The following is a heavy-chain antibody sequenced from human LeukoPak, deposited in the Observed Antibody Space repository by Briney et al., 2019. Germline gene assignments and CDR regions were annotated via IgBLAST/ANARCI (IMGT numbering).Heavy chain of an antibody. CDR1: GGSISSFY. CDR3: ARGTTVTTFQAGTYYYYNIDV. D-gene: IGHD4-17*01. J-gene: IGHJ6*03. V-gene: IGHV4-4*07. CDR2: ISATGST. Sequence: PSETLSLTCTVSGGSISSFYWSWIRQPAGKGLEWIGRISATGSTNYSPSLKSRVTISVDTSKNHFSLKLSSVTAADTALYYCARGTTVTTFQAGTYYYYNIDVWGKGTTVAVSS.